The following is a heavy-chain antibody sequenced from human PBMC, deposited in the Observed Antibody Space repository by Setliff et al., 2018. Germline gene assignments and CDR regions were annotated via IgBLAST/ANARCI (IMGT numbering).Heavy chain of an antibody. Sequence: PSETLSLTCAIYGESSSGYYWSWIRQSPGKTLEWIGEIMDGRDTVYNPSLNSRVTISFDTSRNQFSLRLTSVTAADTAVYYCARTGTYRYFDYWGQGALVTVSS. CDR1: GESSSGYY. CDR3: ARTGTYRYFDY. CDR2: IMDGRDT. V-gene: IGHV4-34*12. J-gene: IGHJ4*02. D-gene: IGHD1-1*01.